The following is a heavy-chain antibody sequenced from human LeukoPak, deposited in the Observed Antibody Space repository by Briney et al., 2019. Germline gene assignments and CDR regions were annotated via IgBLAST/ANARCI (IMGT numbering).Heavy chain of an antibody. CDR2: ISSSSSYI. CDR3: ARDGGYSSSWSKTGLDY. J-gene: IGHJ4*02. CDR1: GFTFSSYS. Sequence: KTGGSLRLSCAASGFTFSSYSMNWVRQAPGKGLEWVSSISSSSSYIYYADSEKGRFTISRDNAKNSLYLQMNSLRAEDTAVYYCARDGGYSSSWSKTGLDYWGQGTLVTVSS. D-gene: IGHD6-13*01. V-gene: IGHV3-21*01.